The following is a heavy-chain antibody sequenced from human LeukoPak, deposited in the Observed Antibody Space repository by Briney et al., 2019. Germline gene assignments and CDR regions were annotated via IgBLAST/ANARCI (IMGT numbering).Heavy chain of an antibody. V-gene: IGHV4-59*01. CDR2: IYYSGST. D-gene: IGHD3-9*01. J-gene: IGHJ4*02. Sequence: SETLSLTCTVSGGSISSYYWSWIRQPPGKGLEWIGYIYYSGSTKYKPSLKSRVTISVDTSKNQFSLKLSSVTAADTAVYYCARGGPGTGYHYYLDYWGQGTLVTVSS. CDR3: ARGGPGTGYHYYLDY. CDR1: GGSISSYY.